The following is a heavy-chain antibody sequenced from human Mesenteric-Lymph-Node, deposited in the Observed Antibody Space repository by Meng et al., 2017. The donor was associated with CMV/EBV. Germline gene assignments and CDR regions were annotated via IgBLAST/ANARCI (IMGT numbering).Heavy chain of an antibody. J-gene: IGHJ4*02. CDR1: GFTFSSYG. CDR2: IRYDGSYK. CDR3: AKDIPEGYFDY. Sequence: GGSLRLSCAASGFTFSSYGMHWVRQAPGKGLEWVAFIRYDGSYKYYADSVKGRFTISRDDSKNTLYLQMNSLRAEDTAVYYCAKDIPEGYFDYWGQGALVTVSS. V-gene: IGHV3-30*02.